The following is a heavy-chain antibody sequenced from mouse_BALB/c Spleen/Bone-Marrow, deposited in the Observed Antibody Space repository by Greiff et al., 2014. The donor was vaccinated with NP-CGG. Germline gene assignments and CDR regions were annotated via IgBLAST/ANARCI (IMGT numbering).Heavy chain of an antibody. D-gene: IGHD1-1*01. CDR3: ARYYGSSYYAMDY. CDR2: ISYSGST. J-gene: IGHJ4*01. Sequence: EVMLVESGPGLVKPSQSLSLTCTVTGYSITSDYAWNWIRQFPGNKLEWMGYISYSGSTSYNPSLKSRISITRDTPKNQFFLQLNSVTTEDTATYYCARYYGSSYYAMDYWGQGTSVTVSS. V-gene: IGHV3-2*02. CDR1: GYSITSDYA.